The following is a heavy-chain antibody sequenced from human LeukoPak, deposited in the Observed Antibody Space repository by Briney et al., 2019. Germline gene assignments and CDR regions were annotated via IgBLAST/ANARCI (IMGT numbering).Heavy chain of an antibody. D-gene: IGHD2-8*01. CDR3: ARLGVDNPNWFGP. J-gene: IGHJ5*02. CDR2: IYHSGST. CDR1: GYSISSGYY. V-gene: IGHV4-38-2*01. Sequence: PSETLSLNCAVSGYSISSGYYWGWIRQPPGKGLAWIGSIYHSGSTYYNPSLKSRVTISVDTSKNQFSLKLSSVTAADTAVYYCARLGVDNPNWFGPWGQGTLVTVSS.